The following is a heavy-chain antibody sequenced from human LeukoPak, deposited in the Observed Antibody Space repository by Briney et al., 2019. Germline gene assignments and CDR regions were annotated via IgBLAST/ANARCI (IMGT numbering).Heavy chain of an antibody. CDR1: GGSISSGDYY. Sequence: SETLSLTCTVSGGSISSGDYYWSWIRQPPGKGLEWIGYIYYSGSTNYNPSLKSRVTISVDTSKNQFSLKLSSVTAADTAVYYCARGSHGWSSGYYHGFGYWGQGTLVTVS. D-gene: IGHD3-22*01. J-gene: IGHJ4*02. CDR3: ARGSHGWSSGYYHGFGY. V-gene: IGHV4-61*08. CDR2: IYYSGST.